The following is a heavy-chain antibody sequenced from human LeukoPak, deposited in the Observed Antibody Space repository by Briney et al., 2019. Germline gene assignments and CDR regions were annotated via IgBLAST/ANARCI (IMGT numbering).Heavy chain of an antibody. CDR1: GYTFTSYY. CDR2: INPIVGST. V-gene: IGHV1-46*01. D-gene: IGHD3-10*01. CDR3: ARESRPAYITMVRGATHIDY. Sequence: GASVKGSCKASGYTFTSYYMHWVRQAPGQGLEWMGIINPIVGSTSYAQKFQGRVTMTRGTSTTTVYMELSSLRSEDTAVYYCARESRPAYITMVRGATHIDYWGQGTLVTVSS. J-gene: IGHJ4*02.